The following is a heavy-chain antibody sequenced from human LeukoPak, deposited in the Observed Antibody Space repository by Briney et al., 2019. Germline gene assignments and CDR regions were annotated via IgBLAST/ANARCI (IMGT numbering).Heavy chain of an antibody. D-gene: IGHD3-22*01. CDR2: IHIDGGT. CDR1: EFTVSSNY. J-gene: IGHJ3*02. CDR3: ARDGLDSSGPVAFDI. V-gene: IGHV3-66*01. Sequence: GGSLRLSCVASEFTVSSNYMSWVRQAPGKGLQWVSIIHIDGGTNYADSVKGRFTMSRDKSKNKVYLQMNSLRSEDTAVYYCARDGLDSSGPVAFDIWGQGTMVTVAS.